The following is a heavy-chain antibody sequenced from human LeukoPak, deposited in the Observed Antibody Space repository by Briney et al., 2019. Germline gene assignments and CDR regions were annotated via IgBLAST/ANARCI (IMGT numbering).Heavy chain of an antibody. V-gene: IGHV3-21*01. CDR2: ISSSSSYI. J-gene: IGHJ4*02. Sequence: GGSLRLSCAASGFTFSSYSMNWVRQAPRKGLEWVSSISSSSSYIYYADSVKGRFTISRDNAKNSLYLQMNSLRAEDTAVYYCARDSASIAVAGIYFDYWGQGTLVTVSS. CDR3: ARDSASIAVAGIYFDY. D-gene: IGHD6-19*01. CDR1: GFTFSSYS.